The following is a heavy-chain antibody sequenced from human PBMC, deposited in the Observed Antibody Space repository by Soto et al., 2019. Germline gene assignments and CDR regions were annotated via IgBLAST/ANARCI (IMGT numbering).Heavy chain of an antibody. CDR3: ASFTSGTPPSYYYYYYMDV. CDR1: GFTFSDYY. J-gene: IGHJ6*03. Sequence: GGSLRLSCAASGFTFSDYYMSWIRQAPGKGLEWVSYISSSGSTIYYAETVKGRFTISRDNAKNSLYLQMNSLRAEDTAVYYCASFTSGTPPSYYYYYYMDVWGKGTTVTVSS. V-gene: IGHV3-11*01. D-gene: IGHD1-1*01. CDR2: ISSSGSTI.